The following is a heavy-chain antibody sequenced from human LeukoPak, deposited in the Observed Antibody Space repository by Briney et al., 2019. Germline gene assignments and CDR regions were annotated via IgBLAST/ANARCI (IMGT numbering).Heavy chain of an antibody. CDR1: GYTFTSYG. D-gene: IGHD2-15*01. Sequence: ASVKVSCEASGYTFTSYGISWVRQAPGQGLEWMGWISAYNGNTNYAQKLQGRVTMTTDTSTSTAYMELRSLRSDDTAVYYCARDVGREVGNNWFDPWGQGTLVTVSS. CDR3: ARDVGREVGNNWFDP. CDR2: ISAYNGNT. V-gene: IGHV1-18*01. J-gene: IGHJ5*02.